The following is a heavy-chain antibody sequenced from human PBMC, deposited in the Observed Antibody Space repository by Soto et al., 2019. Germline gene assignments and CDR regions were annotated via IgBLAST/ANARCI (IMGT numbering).Heavy chain of an antibody. D-gene: IGHD5-18*01. CDR1: GFTFSSYA. CDR2: ISGSGGST. V-gene: IGHV3-23*01. CDR3: AKDDPGRYSYGNIFDY. Sequence: GGSLRLSCAASGFTFSSYAMSWVRQAPGKGLEWVSAISGSGGSTYYADSVKGRFTISRDNSKNTLYLQMNSLRAEDTAVYYCAKDDPGRYSYGNIFDYWGQGTLVTVSS. J-gene: IGHJ4*02.